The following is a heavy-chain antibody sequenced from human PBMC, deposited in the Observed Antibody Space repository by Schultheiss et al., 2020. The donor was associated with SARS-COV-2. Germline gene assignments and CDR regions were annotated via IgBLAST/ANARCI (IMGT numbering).Heavy chain of an antibody. CDR2: ISGSGGST. CDR3: AKGSHVVVPAAMFN. Sequence: GGSLRLSCAASGFTFSSYGMHWVRQAPGKGLEWVSAISGSGGSTYYADSVKGRFTISRDNSKNTLYLQMNSLRAEDTAVYYCAKGSHVVVPAAMFNWGQGTLVTVSS. D-gene: IGHD2-2*01. J-gene: IGHJ4*02. V-gene: IGHV3-23*01. CDR1: GFTFSSYG.